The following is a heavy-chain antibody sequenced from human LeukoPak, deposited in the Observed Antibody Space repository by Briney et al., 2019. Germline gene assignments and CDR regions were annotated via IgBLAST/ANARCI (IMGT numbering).Heavy chain of an antibody. V-gene: IGHV3-53*01. CDR2: IYSGGST. D-gene: IGHD1-26*01. CDR1: GFTVSSNY. CDR3: ARGPYSGTGDAFDI. Sequence: GGSLRLSCAASGFTVSSNYMSWVRQAPGKGLEWVSVIYSGGSTYYADSVKGRFTISRDNSKNTLYLQMNSLRAEDTAVYYCARGPYSGTGDAFDIWGQGTMVTVSS. J-gene: IGHJ3*02.